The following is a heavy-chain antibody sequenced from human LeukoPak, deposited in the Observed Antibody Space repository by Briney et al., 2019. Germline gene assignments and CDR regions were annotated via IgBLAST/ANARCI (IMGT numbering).Heavy chain of an antibody. Sequence: PGGSLRLSCAASGFTFSNYAMSWVRQAPGKGLEWVSGISGNGATTYYADSVKGRFTISRDNSKNTQYLQMNSLRGEDTAVYYCAKEPSRGRNPARYFDYWGQGALVTVSS. CDR3: AKEPSRGRNPARYFDY. CDR2: ISGNGATT. J-gene: IGHJ4*02. V-gene: IGHV3-23*01. CDR1: GFTFSNYA. D-gene: IGHD6-19*01.